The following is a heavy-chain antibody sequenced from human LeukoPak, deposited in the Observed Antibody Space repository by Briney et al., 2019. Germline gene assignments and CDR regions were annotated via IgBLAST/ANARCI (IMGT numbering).Heavy chain of an antibody. Sequence: PSETQSLNCTVSGGSISSYYWSWIRQPPGKGLEWMGYIYYSGSTNYNPSLKSRVTISVDTSKNQFSLKLSSVTAADTAVYYCARVFDSSGGYDYWGQGTLVTVSS. CDR3: ARVFDSSGGYDY. D-gene: IGHD3-22*01. V-gene: IGHV4-59*01. CDR1: GGSISSYY. CDR2: IYYSGST. J-gene: IGHJ4*02.